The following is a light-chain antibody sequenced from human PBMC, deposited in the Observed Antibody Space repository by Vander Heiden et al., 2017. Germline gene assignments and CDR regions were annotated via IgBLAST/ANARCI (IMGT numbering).Light chain of an antibody. Sequence: DIQLTQSPSYLSASVGDRVTITCRASQGISSYLAWYQQKPGKAPKLLIYAASTLQSGVPSRFSGSGSCTEFTLTISSLQPEDFATDYCQQLNSYPALTFGEGTKVEIK. CDR2: AAS. V-gene: IGKV1-9*01. J-gene: IGKJ4*01. CDR1: QGISSY. CDR3: QQLNSYPALT.